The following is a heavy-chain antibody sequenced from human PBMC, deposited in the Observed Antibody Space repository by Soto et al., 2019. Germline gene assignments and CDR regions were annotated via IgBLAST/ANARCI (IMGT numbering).Heavy chain of an antibody. V-gene: IGHV1-69*12. J-gene: IGHJ6*02. CDR3: ARDNDRLQLGGNSYYILDV. CDR2: IIPLFRTP. Sequence: QVQLVQSGAEMKEPGSSVKVSCKTSGGTFSSSAISWLRQAPGQGLEWMGGIIPLFRTPDYAQKFQGRVTSAADESTSTAYMERSSLRSEDTAVYYCARDNDRLQLGGNSYYILDVWGQGTTITVSS. CDR1: GGTFSSSA. D-gene: IGHD4-4*01.